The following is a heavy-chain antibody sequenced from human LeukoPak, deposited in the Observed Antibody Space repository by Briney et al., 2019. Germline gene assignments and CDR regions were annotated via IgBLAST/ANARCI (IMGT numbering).Heavy chain of an antibody. Sequence: GGSLRLSCAASGFTFSSYWIHWVRQAPGKGLVWVSRINSDGSSTSYADSVKGRFTISRDNAKNTLYLQMNSLRAEDTAVYYCASGYCSGGSCYLEYFQHWGQGTLVTVSS. J-gene: IGHJ1*01. CDR3: ASGYCSGGSCYLEYFQH. V-gene: IGHV3-74*01. CDR1: GFTFSSYW. CDR2: INSDGSST. D-gene: IGHD2-15*01.